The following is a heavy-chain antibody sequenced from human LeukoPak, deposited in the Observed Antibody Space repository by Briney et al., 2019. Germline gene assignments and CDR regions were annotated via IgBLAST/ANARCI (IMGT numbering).Heavy chain of an antibody. CDR3: AGNLYCYDSSNYFYY. Sequence: PGGSLRLSCAASGFTVSSNYMSWVRQAPGKGLEWVSVIYTGGSTYYADSVKGRFTISRDNSKNTLYLQMNSLRAEDTAVYYCAGNLYCYDSSNYFYYWGQGTLVTVSS. J-gene: IGHJ4*02. CDR2: IYTGGST. CDR1: GFTVSSNY. V-gene: IGHV3-53*01. D-gene: IGHD3-22*01.